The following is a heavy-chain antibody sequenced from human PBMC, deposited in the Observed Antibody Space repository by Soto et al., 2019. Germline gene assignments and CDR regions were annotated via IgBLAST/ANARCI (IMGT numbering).Heavy chain of an antibody. CDR2: IYWDDDK. D-gene: IGHD6-19*01. Sequence: QITLKESGPTLVKPTQTLTLTCTFSGFSFSTTGVGVGWIRQPPGKALEWLELIYWDDDKRYSPSLKSRLTITKDTSKNQVVLTMTNMDPVDTATYYCAHRQAQGIGLAGTFDSWGQGTLVTVSS. J-gene: IGHJ4*02. V-gene: IGHV2-5*02. CDR3: AHRQAQGIGLAGTFDS. CDR1: GFSFSTTGVG.